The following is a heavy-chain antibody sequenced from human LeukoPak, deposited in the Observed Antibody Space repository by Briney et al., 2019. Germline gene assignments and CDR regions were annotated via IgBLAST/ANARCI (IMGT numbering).Heavy chain of an antibody. CDR1: GFTFSSYG. CDR3: AKDRSSGPHYYYGMDV. Sequence: GGSLRLSCAASGFTFSSYGIHWVRQAPDEGLEWVAVISYLGDDQFYAESVKGRFTISRDNSKKTVFLQMNSLRGEDTAVYYCAKDRSSGPHYYYGMDVWGQGTTVIVSS. D-gene: IGHD6-25*01. J-gene: IGHJ6*02. V-gene: IGHV3-30*18. CDR2: ISYLGDDQ.